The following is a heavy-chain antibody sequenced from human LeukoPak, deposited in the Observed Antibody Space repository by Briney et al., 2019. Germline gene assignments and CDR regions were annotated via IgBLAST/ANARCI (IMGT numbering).Heavy chain of an antibody. V-gene: IGHV3-23*01. Sequence: GGSLRLSCAASGFTFSSYAMSWVRQAPGKGLEWVSAISGSGGSTYYADSVKGRFTISRDNSKNTLYLQMNSLRAEDTAVYYCANPNPIPSYYYDSSGYPNAFDIWGQGTMVTVSS. CDR1: GFTFSSYA. J-gene: IGHJ3*02. CDR2: ISGSGGST. CDR3: ANPNPIPSYYYDSSGYPNAFDI. D-gene: IGHD3-22*01.